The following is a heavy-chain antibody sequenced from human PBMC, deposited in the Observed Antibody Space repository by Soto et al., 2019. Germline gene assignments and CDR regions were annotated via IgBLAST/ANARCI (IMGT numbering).Heavy chain of an antibody. V-gene: IGHV4-39*01. CDR2: IHYSGST. Sequence: SETLSLTCTVSGDSSSITSDYWGWVRQPPGKGLEWIGSIHYSGSTHYNPSLQSRVTISGDASKKQFSLKLRSVTAADTAVYYCASTKDETLYFDYWGQGTLVTVSS. D-gene: IGHD2-15*01. CDR3: ASTKDETLYFDY. CDR1: GDSSSITSDY. J-gene: IGHJ4*02.